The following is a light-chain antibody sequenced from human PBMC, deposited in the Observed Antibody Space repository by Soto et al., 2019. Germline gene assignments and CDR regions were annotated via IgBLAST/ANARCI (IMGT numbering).Light chain of an antibody. J-gene: IGKJ1*01. Sequence: EFVLTQSPGTLSLSPGERATLSCRASQSVSSNTLAWYQQKPGQAPRLLIYGASSRATGIPDRFSGSGSGTDFTLTISRVEPEDFAVYYCQQYGSSPWTFGQGTKVEVK. CDR2: GAS. V-gene: IGKV3-20*01. CDR1: QSVSSNT. CDR3: QQYGSSPWT.